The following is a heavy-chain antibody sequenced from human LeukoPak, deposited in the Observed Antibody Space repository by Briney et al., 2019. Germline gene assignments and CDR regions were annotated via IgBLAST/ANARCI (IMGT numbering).Heavy chain of an antibody. D-gene: IGHD2-8*01. CDR1: GFTFSSYE. V-gene: IGHV3-48*03. CDR3: ARDRLYLMVYAIEGGGMDV. CDR2: ISTSGSTI. J-gene: IGHJ6*02. Sequence: GGSLRLSCAASGFTFSSYEMNWVRQAPGQGLEWVSYISTSGSTIYYADSVKGRFTISRDNAKNSLYLQMNSLRAEDTAVYYCARDRLYLMVYAIEGGGMDVWGQGTTVTVSS.